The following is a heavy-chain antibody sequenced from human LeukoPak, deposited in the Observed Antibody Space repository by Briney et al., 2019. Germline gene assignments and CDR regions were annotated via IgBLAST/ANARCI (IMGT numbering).Heavy chain of an antibody. D-gene: IGHD2-2*01. J-gene: IGHJ4*02. CDR2: ISSASGSI. CDR3: ARLPAYCSSTSCYYDY. CDR1: GFNFSSFV. V-gene: IGHV3-48*04. Sequence: PGGPLRLSCAGSGFNFSSFVMTWVRQAPGKGLEWVSYISSASGSIYYADSVKGRFTISRDNAKNSLFLQMNSLRAEDTAVYYCARLPAYCSSTSCYYDYWGQGTLVTVSS.